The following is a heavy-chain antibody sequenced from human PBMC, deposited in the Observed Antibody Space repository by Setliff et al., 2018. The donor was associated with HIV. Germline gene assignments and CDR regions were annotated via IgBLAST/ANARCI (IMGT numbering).Heavy chain of an antibody. Sequence: ASVKVSCKASGYTFTNYGVSWVRQAPGQGLEWLGWLNTNTGSPTYAQGFSGRFVFSLDTSVDTAHLHISSLKAEDTAIYYCAREDTVANSYVARFDFWGQGTLVTVSS. CDR3: AREDTVANSYVARFDF. D-gene: IGHD5-12*01. CDR2: LNTNTGSP. J-gene: IGHJ4*02. V-gene: IGHV7-4-1*02. CDR1: GYTFTNYG.